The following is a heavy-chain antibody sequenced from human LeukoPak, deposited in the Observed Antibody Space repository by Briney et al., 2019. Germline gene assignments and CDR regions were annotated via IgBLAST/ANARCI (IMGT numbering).Heavy chain of an antibody. CDR3: AKTLVRGVIEPSRAFDI. CDR1: GFTFSSFG. CDR2: ISGSGGST. J-gene: IGHJ3*02. Sequence: GGTLRLSCAASGFTFSSFGLTWVRQAPGKGLEWVSAISGSGGSTYYAGSVKGRFSISRDNSKNTLYLQMNSLRAEDTAVYYCAKTLVRGVIEPSRAFDIWGQGTMVTVSS. V-gene: IGHV3-23*01. D-gene: IGHD3-10*01.